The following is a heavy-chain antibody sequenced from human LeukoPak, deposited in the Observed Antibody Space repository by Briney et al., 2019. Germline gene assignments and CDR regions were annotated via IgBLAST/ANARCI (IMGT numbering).Heavy chain of an antibody. D-gene: IGHD3-16*02. CDR1: GYSFTSYW. CDR2: IYPGDSDT. CDR3: ATSRGIMITFGGVIGDAFDI. J-gene: IGHJ3*02. Sequence: GESLKISCKGSGYSFTSYWIGWVRQMPGKGLEWMGIIYPGDSDTRYSPSLQGQVTISADKSISTAYLQWSSLKASDTAMYYCATSRGIMITFGGVIGDAFDIWGQGTMVTVSS. V-gene: IGHV5-51*01.